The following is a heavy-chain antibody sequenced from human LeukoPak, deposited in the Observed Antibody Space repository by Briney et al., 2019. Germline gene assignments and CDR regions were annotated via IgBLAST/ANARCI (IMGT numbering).Heavy chain of an antibody. V-gene: IGHV3-30-3*01. Sequence: GGSLRLSCAASGFTFSSYAVHWVRQAPGKGLEWVAFISYDGSNKYYADSVKGRFTISRDNSQNTLYLQMNSLRAEDTAVYYCARVPYDYGGNSGSGMDVWGQGTTVTVSS. J-gene: IGHJ6*02. CDR2: ISYDGSNK. CDR1: GFTFSSYA. D-gene: IGHD4-23*01. CDR3: ARVPYDYGGNSGSGMDV.